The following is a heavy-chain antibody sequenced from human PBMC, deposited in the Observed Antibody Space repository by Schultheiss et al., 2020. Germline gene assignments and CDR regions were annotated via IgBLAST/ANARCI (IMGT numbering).Heavy chain of an antibody. D-gene: IGHD3-16*01. CDR2: IYYSGST. V-gene: IGHV4-31*03. CDR3: ARQDYDYVWGSYYFDP. CDR1: GGSISSGGYY. Sequence: SQPLSLTCTVSGGSISSGGYYWSWIRQHPGKGLEWIGYIYYSGSTYYNPSLRSRVTISIDTSKSQFSLKLSSVTAADTAVYYCARQDYDYVWGSYYFDPWGQGTLVTGSS. J-gene: IGHJ5*02.